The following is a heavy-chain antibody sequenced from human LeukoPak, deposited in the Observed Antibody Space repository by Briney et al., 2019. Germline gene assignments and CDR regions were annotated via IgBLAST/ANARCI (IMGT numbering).Heavy chain of an antibody. CDR2: ISWNSGSI. J-gene: IGHJ3*02. V-gene: IGHV3-9*03. Sequence: GGSLRLSCAASGFTFDDYAMHWVRQAPGKGLEWVSGISWNSGSIGYADSVKGRFTISRDNAKNSPYLQMNSLRAEDMALYYCAKGEKRKGGDAFDIWGQGTMVTVSS. CDR3: AKGEKRKGGDAFDI. D-gene: IGHD1-26*01. CDR1: GFTFDDYA.